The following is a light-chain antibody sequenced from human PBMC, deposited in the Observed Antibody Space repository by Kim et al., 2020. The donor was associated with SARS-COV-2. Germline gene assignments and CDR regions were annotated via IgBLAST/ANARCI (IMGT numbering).Light chain of an antibody. V-gene: IGKV1-39*01. CDR2: AAS. Sequence: DIQMTQSPSSLSASVGDRVTITCRASQSISNYLNWYQQKPGKAPNLLICAASSLQSGVPSRFSGSGSGTDFTLTISILQPEDFATYYCQQSYSTPITVGQGTRLEIK. CDR1: QSISNY. J-gene: IGKJ5*01. CDR3: QQSYSTPIT.